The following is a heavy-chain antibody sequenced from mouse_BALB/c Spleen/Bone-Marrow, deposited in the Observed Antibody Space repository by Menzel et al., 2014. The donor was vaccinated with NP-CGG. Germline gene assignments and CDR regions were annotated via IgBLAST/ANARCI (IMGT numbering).Heavy chain of an antibody. J-gene: IGHJ4*01. V-gene: IGHV1-67*01. CDR2: ISTYYGNT. CDR1: SYTFTDYA. CDR3: ARGLLLLDY. D-gene: IGHD1-1*01. Sequence: QVQLQQPGPELVRPGVSVKISCKGSSYTFTDYAMHWVKQSHAKSLEWIGVISTYYGNTNYNQKFKGKATMTVDKSSSTAYMELARLTSEDSAVYYCARGLLLLDYWGQGTPVTVSS.